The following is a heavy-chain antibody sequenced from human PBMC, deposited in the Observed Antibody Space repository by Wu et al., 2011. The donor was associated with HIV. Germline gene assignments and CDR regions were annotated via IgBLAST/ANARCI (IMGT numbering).Heavy chain of an antibody. CDR1: GGTFSKYA. V-gene: IGHV1-69*14. D-gene: IGHD2-21*01. CDR2: IIPMFGTA. CDR3: ARDFGGDEDS. Sequence: QVQLVQVWGVKVKKPGSSVKVSCKASGGTFSKYAVSWVRQAPGQGLEWMGGIIPMFGTAKYAQKFQGRVTITADKSTSTAYMELSSLRSEDTAVYYCARDFGGDEDSWGQGTLVTVSS. J-gene: IGHJ4*02.